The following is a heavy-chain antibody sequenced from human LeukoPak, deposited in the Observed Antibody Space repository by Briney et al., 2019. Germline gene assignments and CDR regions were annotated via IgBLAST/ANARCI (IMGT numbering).Heavy chain of an antibody. V-gene: IGHV3-7*01. J-gene: IGHJ4*02. D-gene: IGHD3-22*01. CDR2: IRGDGSAK. CDR3: ASSHDSSGND. Sequence: GGSLRLSCAASGFSFSTNWMAWVRQAPGKGLGWVGNIRGDGSAKFYGGSVKGRFTISRDNSQNTLYLQMNSLRPEDTAVYYCASSHDSSGNDWGQGTLVTVSS. CDR1: GFSFSTNW.